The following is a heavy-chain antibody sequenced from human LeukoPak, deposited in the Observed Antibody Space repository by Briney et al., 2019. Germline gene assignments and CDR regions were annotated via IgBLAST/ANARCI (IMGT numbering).Heavy chain of an antibody. CDR3: AKGEASDYGAYYFDY. CDR1: GFTFSSYW. J-gene: IGHJ4*02. V-gene: IGHV3-7*01. CDR2: IKQDGSER. D-gene: IGHD4-17*01. Sequence: PGGSLRLSCAASGFTFSSYWMSWVRQAPGKGLERVANIKQDGSERYYVDSVKGRFTISRDNAKNSLYLQMNSLRAVDTAVYYCAKGEASDYGAYYFDYWGQGTLVTVSS.